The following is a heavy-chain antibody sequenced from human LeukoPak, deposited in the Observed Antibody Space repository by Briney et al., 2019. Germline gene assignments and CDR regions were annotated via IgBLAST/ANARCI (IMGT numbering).Heavy chain of an antibody. D-gene: IGHD2-15*01. J-gene: IGHJ5*02. CDR3: ARGATRRGPNWFDP. V-gene: IGHV4-34*01. CDR1: GFTVSSNY. Sequence: WGALRLSCAASGFTVSSNYMSWVRQAPGKGLEWIGEINHSGSTNYNPSLKSRVTISVDTSKNQFSLKLSSVTAADTAVYYCARGATRRGPNWFDPWGQGTLVTVSS. CDR2: INHSGST.